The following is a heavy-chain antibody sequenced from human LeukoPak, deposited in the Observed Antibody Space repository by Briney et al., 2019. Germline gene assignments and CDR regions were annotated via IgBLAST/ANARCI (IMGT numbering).Heavy chain of an antibody. CDR2: ISSSSSTI. Sequence: GGSLRLSCVASGFTFSSYSMNWVRQAPGKGLEWVSYISSSSSTIYYAVSVKGRFTISRDNAKNSLYLQMNSLRAEDTAVYYCAVYGSGYYGLEYFQHWGQGTLVTVSS. CDR1: GFTFSSYS. V-gene: IGHV3-48*04. D-gene: IGHD3-22*01. J-gene: IGHJ1*01. CDR3: AVYGSGYYGLEYFQH.